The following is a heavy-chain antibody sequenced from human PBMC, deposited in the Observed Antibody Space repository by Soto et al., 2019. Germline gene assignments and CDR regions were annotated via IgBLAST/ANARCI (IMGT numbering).Heavy chain of an antibody. V-gene: IGHV3-48*03. Sequence: GSLRLSCAASGFTFSSYEMNWVRQAPGKGLEWVSYISSSGSTIYYADSVKGRFTISRDNAKNSLYLQMNSLRAEDTAVYYCARALAPGDAFDIWGQGTMVTVSS. CDR2: ISSSGSTI. CDR3: ARALAPGDAFDI. CDR1: GFTFSSYE. J-gene: IGHJ3*02.